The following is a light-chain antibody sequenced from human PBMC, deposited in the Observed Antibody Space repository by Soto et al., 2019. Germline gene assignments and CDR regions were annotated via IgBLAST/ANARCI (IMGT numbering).Light chain of an antibody. V-gene: IGKV1-5*03. J-gene: IGKJ1*01. CDR3: QQYRDYSWT. CDR1: QSIGIW. Sequence: IQMTQSPSTVSASVGDRVAITCRASQSIGIWLAWYQQKPGKAPRFLIYTASTLLGGVPSRFSGSGSGTEFTLTISSLQPDDFATYYCQQYRDYSWTFGQGPKVEIK. CDR2: TAS.